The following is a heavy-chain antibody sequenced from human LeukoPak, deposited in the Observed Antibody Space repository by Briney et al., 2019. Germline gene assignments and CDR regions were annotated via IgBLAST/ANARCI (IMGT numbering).Heavy chain of an antibody. D-gene: IGHD3-22*01. V-gene: IGHV3-23*01. Sequence: GGSLRLSCVVSGFTFSDFAMSWVRRAPGKGLEWVSAITGSGETKYYADSVKGRFTKSRDNSKNTLYLQMNSLRDEDTAEYFCAKESLVVIESYFDNWGQGTLVTVSS. CDR3: AKESLVVIESYFDN. J-gene: IGHJ4*02. CDR2: ITGSGETK. CDR1: GFTFSDFA.